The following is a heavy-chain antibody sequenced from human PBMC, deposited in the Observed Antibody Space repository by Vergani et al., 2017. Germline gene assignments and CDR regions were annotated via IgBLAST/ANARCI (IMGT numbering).Heavy chain of an antibody. CDR2: IYHSGST. CDR1: GYSIRNGYY. J-gene: IGHJ4*02. D-gene: IGHD1-26*01. Sequence: QVQLQESGPGLVEPSETLSLTCAVSGYSIRNGYYWGWIRQPPGKGLEWIGSIYHSGSTHYNPSLKSRVTIAVDTSKNDFSLKVTYVTAADTAVYYWTRQPQVGASGPPSVPTWGQGISVIVSS. CDR3: TRQPQVGASGPPSVPT. V-gene: IGHV4-38-2*01.